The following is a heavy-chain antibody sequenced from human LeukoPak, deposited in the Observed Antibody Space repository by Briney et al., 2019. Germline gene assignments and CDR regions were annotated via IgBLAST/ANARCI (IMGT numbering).Heavy chain of an antibody. CDR3: ARYCSGGTCSPIDY. V-gene: IGHV1-2*02. CDR1: GYTFTGYY. Sequence: ASVKVSCKASGYTFTGYYIHWVRQAPGQGLEWMGWINPKSGGTKYAQKFQGRVTMTSDTSISTAYMELSSLRSDDTAVYYCARYCSGGTCSPIDYWGQGTLVTVSS. CDR2: INPKSGGT. D-gene: IGHD2-15*01. J-gene: IGHJ4*02.